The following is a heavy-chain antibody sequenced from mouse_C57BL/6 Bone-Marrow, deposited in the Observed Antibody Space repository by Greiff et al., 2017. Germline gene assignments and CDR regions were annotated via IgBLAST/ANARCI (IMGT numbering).Heavy chain of an antibody. CDR1: GFTFSSYG. J-gene: IGHJ4*01. V-gene: IGHV5-6*01. CDR2: LSSGGSYT. Sequence: VQLKESGGDLVKPGGSLKLSCAASGFTFSSYGMSWVRQTPDKRLEWVATLSSGGSYTYYPDSVKGRFTFSRDNAKNTLYLQMSSLESEDTAMYYCARHDTETRGYAMDVWGQGTSVTVSS. CDR3: ARHDTETRGYAMDV.